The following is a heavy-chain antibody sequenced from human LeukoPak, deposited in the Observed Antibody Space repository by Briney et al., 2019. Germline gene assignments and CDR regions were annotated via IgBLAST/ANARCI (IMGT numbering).Heavy chain of an antibody. CDR3: ARDFVHYYDSSGFKDLGAFDI. J-gene: IGHJ3*02. CDR2: INHSGST. Sequence: SETLSLTCALSGGSITDYYYNWVRQPPGKGLEWIGEINHSGSTNYNPSLKSRVTISVDTSKNQFSLKLSSVTAADTAVYYCARDFVHYYDSSGFKDLGAFDIWGQGTMVTVSS. V-gene: IGHV4-34*01. D-gene: IGHD3-22*01. CDR1: GGSITDYY.